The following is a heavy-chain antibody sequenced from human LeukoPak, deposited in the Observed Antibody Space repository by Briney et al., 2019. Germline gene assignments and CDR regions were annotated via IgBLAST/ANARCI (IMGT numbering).Heavy chain of an antibody. CDR2: IGSSSSYI. J-gene: IGHJ4*02. CDR3: ARGFPIRYFDWLPFDY. Sequence: PGGSLRLSCAASGFTFSSYSMNWVRQAPGKGLEWVSSIGSSSSYIYYADSVKGRFTISRDNAKNSLYLQMNSLRAEDTAVYYCARGFPIRYFDWLPFDYWGQGTLVTVSS. CDR1: GFTFSSYS. D-gene: IGHD3-9*01. V-gene: IGHV3-21*01.